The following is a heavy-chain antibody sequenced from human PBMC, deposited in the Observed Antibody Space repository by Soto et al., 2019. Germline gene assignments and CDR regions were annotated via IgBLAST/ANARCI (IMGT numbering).Heavy chain of an antibody. J-gene: IGHJ4*02. V-gene: IGHV4-61*01. CDR2: ISYSGST. CDR1: GGSVSSGSYY. CDR3: ARDPSSGWYFFDY. D-gene: IGHD6-19*01. Sequence: SETLSLTCTVSGGSVSSGSYYWSWIRQPPGKGLEWIGYISYSGSTNYNPSLVSRVTISLDTSKSQFSLKLSSVTAADTAVYYCARDPSSGWYFFDYWGQGTLVTVSS.